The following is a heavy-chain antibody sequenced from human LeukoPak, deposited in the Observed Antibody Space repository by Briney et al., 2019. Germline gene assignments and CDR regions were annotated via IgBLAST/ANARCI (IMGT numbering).Heavy chain of an antibody. CDR1: GFTFSSYG. J-gene: IGHJ6*02. CDR2: ISYDGSNK. CDR3: AKGYGSGTPTPLYYYYGMDV. Sequence: GGSLRLSCAASGFTFSSYGMHWVRQAPGKGLEWVAVISYDGSNKYYADSVKGRFTISRDNSKNTLYLQMNSLRAEDTAVYYCAKGYGSGTPTPLYYYYGMDVWGQGTTVTVSS. V-gene: IGHV3-30*18. D-gene: IGHD3-10*01.